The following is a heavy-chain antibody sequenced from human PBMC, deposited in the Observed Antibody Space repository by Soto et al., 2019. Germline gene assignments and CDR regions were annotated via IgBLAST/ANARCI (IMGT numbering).Heavy chain of an antibody. Sequence: GESLKISCKGSGYRFTSYWIAWVRQMPGKGLEWMGIIYPGDSDTRYSPSFQGQVTISADKSISTAYLQWSSLKASDTAMYYCARRGYCTNGVCYRAQGWFDPWGQGTLVTVSS. CDR1: GYRFTSYW. J-gene: IGHJ5*02. CDR2: IYPGDSDT. V-gene: IGHV5-51*01. CDR3: ARRGYCTNGVCYRAQGWFDP. D-gene: IGHD2-8*01.